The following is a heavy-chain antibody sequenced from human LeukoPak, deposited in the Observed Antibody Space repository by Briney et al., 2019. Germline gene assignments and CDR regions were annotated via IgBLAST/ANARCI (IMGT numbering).Heavy chain of an antibody. J-gene: IGHJ4*02. CDR1: GFTFSSHW. D-gene: IGHD1-26*01. CDR2: IKQDGSEK. V-gene: IGHV3-7*01. Sequence: PGGSLRLSCAASGFTFSSHWLTWVRQAPGKGLESVANIKQDGSEKHYVDSVKGRFTISRDNAKNSLYLQMSSLRAEDTAVYYCTRDDPRVGSTETDWGQGTLVTVSS. CDR3: TRDDPRVGSTETD.